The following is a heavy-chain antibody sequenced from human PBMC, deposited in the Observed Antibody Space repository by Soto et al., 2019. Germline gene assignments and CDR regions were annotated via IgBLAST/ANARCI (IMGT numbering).Heavy chain of an antibody. CDR2: IDTSGST. CDR1: GGSLRPYY. CDR3: ARGGHDLWSGPFDY. V-gene: IGHV4-4*07. J-gene: IGHJ4*02. D-gene: IGHD3-3*01. Sequence: SEPLSLTCSVSGGSLRPYYCNCIRPPAGKGLEWIGRIDTSGSTNYNPSLKSRVTMSVDTSKNQFSLKLSSVTAADTAVYYCARGGHDLWSGPFDYWGQGNPVTVSA.